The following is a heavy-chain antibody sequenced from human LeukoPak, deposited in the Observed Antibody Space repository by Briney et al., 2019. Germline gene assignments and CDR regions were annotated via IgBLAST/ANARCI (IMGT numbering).Heavy chain of an antibody. CDR3: ARGLPHSGWRPGMDV. V-gene: IGHV4-59*01. D-gene: IGHD6-19*01. J-gene: IGHJ6*02. Sequence: PSETLSLTCTVSGGSISGYYWSWIRQPPGKGLEWIGHIYNSWTINYNPSLEGRVSISLDTSKSQLSLNLNSVTAADTAVYYCARGLPHSGWRPGMDVWGQGTTVTVSS. CDR1: GGSISGYY. CDR2: IYNSWTI.